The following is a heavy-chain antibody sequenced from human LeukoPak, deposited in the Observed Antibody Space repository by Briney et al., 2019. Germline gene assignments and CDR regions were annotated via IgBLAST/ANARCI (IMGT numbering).Heavy chain of an antibody. D-gene: IGHD3-22*01. Sequence: SETLSLTCSVSGGSISSSSYYWGWIRQPPGKGLEWIGCISYSGNTYYNPSLKSRVTMSVDTSKNQFSLKLSSVTAADTAVHYCARGRSGYYYDSSGYYIFDYWGQGTLVTVSS. J-gene: IGHJ4*02. CDR1: GGSISSSSYY. V-gene: IGHV4-39*07. CDR3: ARGRSGYYYDSSGYYIFDY. CDR2: ISYSGNT.